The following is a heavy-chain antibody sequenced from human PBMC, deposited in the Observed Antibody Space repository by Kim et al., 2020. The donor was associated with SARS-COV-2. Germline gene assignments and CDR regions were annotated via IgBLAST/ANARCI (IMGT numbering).Heavy chain of an antibody. D-gene: IGHD2-15*01. V-gene: IGHV1-18*01. CDR3: ARREYCSGGSCINPKFDP. CDR1: GYTFTSYG. J-gene: IGHJ5*02. Sequence: ASVKVSCKASGYTFTSYGISWVRQAPGQGLEWMGWISAYNGNTNYAQKLQGRVTMTTDTSTSTAYMELRSLRSDDTAVYYCARREYCSGGSCINPKFDPWGQGTLVTVSS. CDR2: ISAYNGNT.